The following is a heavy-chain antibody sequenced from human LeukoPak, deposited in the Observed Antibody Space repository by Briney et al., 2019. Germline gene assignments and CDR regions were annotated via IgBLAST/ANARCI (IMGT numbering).Heavy chain of an antibody. J-gene: IGHJ4*02. CDR1: GYTFNSYY. D-gene: IGHD1-1*01. CDR3: AREVTTGTTGY. Sequence: ASVKVSCKASGYTFNSYYIHWVRQAPGQGPEWMGWINPNSGGTNYAQKFQGRVTMTRDTSISTAYMELSRLTSDDTAVYYCAREVTTGTTGYWGQGTLVTVSS. CDR2: INPNSGGT. V-gene: IGHV1-2*02.